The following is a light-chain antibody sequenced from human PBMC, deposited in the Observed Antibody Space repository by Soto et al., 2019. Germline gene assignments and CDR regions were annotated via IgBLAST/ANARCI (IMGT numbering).Light chain of an antibody. V-gene: IGLV1-47*01. Sequence: QPVLTQSPSASGTPGQRVTISCSGSSSNIGSNYVYWYQQLPGTAPKLLIYRNNQRPSGVPDRFSGSKSGTSASLAISGLRSEDEADYYCAAWDDSLSGGVFGGGTKLTVL. CDR1: SSNIGSNY. CDR2: RNN. CDR3: AAWDDSLSGGV. J-gene: IGLJ2*01.